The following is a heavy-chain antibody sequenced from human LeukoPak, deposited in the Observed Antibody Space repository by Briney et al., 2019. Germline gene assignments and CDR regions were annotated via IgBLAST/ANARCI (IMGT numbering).Heavy chain of an antibody. J-gene: IGHJ3*02. CDR1: GGTFSSYA. Sequence: SVKVSCKASGGTFSSYAISWVRQAPGQGLEWMGGIIPIFGTANYAQKFQGRVTITADKSTSTAYMELSSLRSEDTAVYYCATSFAGYSPDAFDIWGQGTMVTVSS. V-gene: IGHV1-69*06. D-gene: IGHD6-13*01. CDR2: IIPIFGTA. CDR3: ATSFAGYSPDAFDI.